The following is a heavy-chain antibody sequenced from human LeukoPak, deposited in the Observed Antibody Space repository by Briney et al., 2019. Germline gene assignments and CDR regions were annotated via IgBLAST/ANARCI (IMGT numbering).Heavy chain of an antibody. Sequence: ASVKVSCKASGYIFTSYDVNWVRQATGQGLEWMGWMNPNNGNTGYAQKFQGRVTMTRNTSINTAYMELSSLRSEDTAVCYCARVGYGGNYYAFDIWGQGTMVTVSS. D-gene: IGHD4-23*01. J-gene: IGHJ3*02. CDR3: ARVGYGGNYYAFDI. CDR2: MNPNNGNT. V-gene: IGHV1-8*01. CDR1: GYIFTSYD.